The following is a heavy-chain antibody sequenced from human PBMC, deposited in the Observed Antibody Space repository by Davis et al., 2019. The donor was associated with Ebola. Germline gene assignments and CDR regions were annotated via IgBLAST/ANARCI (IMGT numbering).Heavy chain of an antibody. J-gene: IGHJ4*02. CDR2: ISTSSSTM. V-gene: IGHV3-48*02. Sequence: GSLRLSCAGSGFTFSTYSMNWVRQAPGKGLEWVSYISTSSSTMYSADSVKGRFTISRDDAKNSLYLQMDSLRDDDTAVYYCARVRGGYYSDYWGQGTLVTVSS. CDR1: GFTFSTYS. CDR3: ARVRGGYYSDY. D-gene: IGHD2-15*01.